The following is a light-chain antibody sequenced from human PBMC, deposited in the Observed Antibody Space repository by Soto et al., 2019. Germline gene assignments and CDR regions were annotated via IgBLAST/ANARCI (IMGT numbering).Light chain of an antibody. Sequence: EIVLTQSPGTLSLSPGESATLSCRASQSIDSRSLTWYQQRAGRAPRLLIYGASSRATGIPERFSGSGSGTDFTLTISRLEPEDFAVYYCQRYGGSPYTFGQGTKLEIK. CDR2: GAS. CDR1: QSIDSRS. CDR3: QRYGGSPYT. J-gene: IGKJ2*01. V-gene: IGKV3-20*01.